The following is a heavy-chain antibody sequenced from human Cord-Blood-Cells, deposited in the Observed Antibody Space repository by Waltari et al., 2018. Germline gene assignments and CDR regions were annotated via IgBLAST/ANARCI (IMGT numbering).Heavy chain of an antibody. J-gene: IGHJ4*02. D-gene: IGHD3-10*01. Sequence: QVQLVESGGGVVQPGRSLRLSCAASGFTFSSYAMHWVRQAPGKGLEWVAVISYDGSNKYYADSVKGRFTFSRDNSKNTLYLQMNSLRAEDTAVYYCARGRVIPHFDYWGQGTLVTVSS. CDR2: ISYDGSNK. CDR3: ARGRVIPHFDY. CDR1: GFTFSSYA. V-gene: IGHV3-30-3*01.